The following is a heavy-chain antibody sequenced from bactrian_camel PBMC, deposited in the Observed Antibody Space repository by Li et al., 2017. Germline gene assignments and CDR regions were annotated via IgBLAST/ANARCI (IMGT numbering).Heavy chain of an antibody. J-gene: IGHJ4*01. Sequence: VQLVESGGGSVQPGGSLRLSCVASGYDYDPNYMVIAWFRQGPGKEREGIAVIDSDGITTNADSVKGHFTISQDNAKNTVYLQMNSLKLEDTAMYYCHAIAVGPLRGKGCGKDYWGQGTQVTVS. CDR1: GYDYDPNY. CDR2: IDSDGIT. V-gene: IGHV3S53*01. CDR3: HAIAVGPLRGKGCGKDY. D-gene: IGHD2*01.